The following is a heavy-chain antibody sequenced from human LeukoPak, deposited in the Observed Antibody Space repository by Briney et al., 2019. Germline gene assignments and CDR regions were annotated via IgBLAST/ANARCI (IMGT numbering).Heavy chain of an antibody. CDR1: GYTFTGYY. J-gene: IGHJ4*02. CDR3: ARTLHPKSIAKDY. CDR2: INPNSGGT. Sequence: GASVKVSCKASGYTFTGYYMHWVRQAPGQGLEWMGWINPNSGGTNYAQKFQGRVTMTRDTSISTAYMELSRLRSDDTAVYYCARTLHPKSIAKDYWGQGTLVTVSS. V-gene: IGHV1-2*02. D-gene: IGHD6-6*01.